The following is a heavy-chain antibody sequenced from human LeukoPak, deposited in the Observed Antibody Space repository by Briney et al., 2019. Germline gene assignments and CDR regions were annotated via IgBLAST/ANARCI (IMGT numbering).Heavy chain of an antibody. CDR1: GGTFSSYA. V-gene: IGHV1-69*01. CDR3: AGDRGRGSGGEYYYDSSGYSPPNYFDY. J-gene: IGHJ4*02. Sequence: ASVTVSCKASGGTFSSYAISWVRQAPGQGLEWMGGIIPIFGTANYAQKFQGRVTITADESTSTAYMALSSLRSEDTAVYYCAGDRGRGSGGEYYYDSSGYSPPNYFDYWGQGTLVTVSS. D-gene: IGHD3-22*01. CDR2: IIPIFGTA.